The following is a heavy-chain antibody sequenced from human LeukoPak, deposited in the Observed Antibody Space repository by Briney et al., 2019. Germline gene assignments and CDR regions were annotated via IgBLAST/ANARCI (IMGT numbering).Heavy chain of an antibody. D-gene: IGHD4-17*01. V-gene: IGHV4-59*08. CDR1: GGSISSYY. Sequence: KPSETLSLTCTVSGGSISSYYRSWIRQPPGKGLEWIGYIYYSGSTNYNPSLKSRVTISVDTSKNQFSLKLSSVTAADTAVYYCARQGLYGDYVYWGQGTLVTVSS. CDR3: ARQGLYGDYVY. J-gene: IGHJ4*02. CDR2: IYYSGST.